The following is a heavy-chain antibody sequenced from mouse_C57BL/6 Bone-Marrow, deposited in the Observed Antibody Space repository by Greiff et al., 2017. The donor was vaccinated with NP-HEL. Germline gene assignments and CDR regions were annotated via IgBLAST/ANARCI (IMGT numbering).Heavy chain of an antibody. CDR1: GYTFTDYE. J-gene: IGHJ3*01. D-gene: IGHD1-1*01. CDR2: IDPETGGT. Sequence: VQLQQSGAELVRPGASVTLSCKASGYTFTDYEMHWVKQTPVRGLEWIGAIDPETGGTAYNQTFKGKAILTADQSSSTAYMALRSRTAADAAVSYCTRGGSSLACFAYWGQGNLGTVSA. V-gene: IGHV1-15*01. CDR3: TRGGSSLACFAY.